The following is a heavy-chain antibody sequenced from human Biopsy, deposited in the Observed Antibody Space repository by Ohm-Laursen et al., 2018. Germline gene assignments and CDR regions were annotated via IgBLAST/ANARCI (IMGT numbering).Heavy chain of an antibody. CDR3: ARDSGDGSGNYGGCFDP. CDR1: GYDFTIHG. Sequence: ASVKVSCKTSGYDFTIHGINWVRQAPGQGLEWLGWISVFKDDIVYAQKFQGRVTMTTDTSTTTAYLELSSLRSDDTAVYYCARDSGDGSGNYGGCFDPWGQGTLVTVSS. J-gene: IGHJ5*02. V-gene: IGHV1-18*04. D-gene: IGHD3-10*01. CDR2: ISVFKDDI.